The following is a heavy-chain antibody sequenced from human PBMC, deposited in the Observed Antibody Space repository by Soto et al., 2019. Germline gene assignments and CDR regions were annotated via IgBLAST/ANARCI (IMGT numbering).Heavy chain of an antibody. CDR2: INTVNGYT. J-gene: IGHJ4*02. D-gene: IGHD1-26*01. CDR3: AREGPYSGSYLFDY. V-gene: IGHV1-3*04. CDR1: GYTFVSHA. Sequence: ASVKVSCKASGYTFVSHAMQWVRQAPGQRLEWMGWINTVNGYTKYSQRFQGRVTITRDTSAGTAYMELSSLRSEDTAVYYCAREGPYSGSYLFDYWGQGTLVTVSS.